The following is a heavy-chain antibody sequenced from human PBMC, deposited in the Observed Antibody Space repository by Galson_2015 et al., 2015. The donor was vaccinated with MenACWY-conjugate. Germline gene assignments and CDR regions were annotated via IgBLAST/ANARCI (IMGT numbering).Heavy chain of an antibody. CDR2: IHPGDSDT. J-gene: IGHJ5*02. Sequence: SLPLSCPASGSLFSLYWIGWVRQMPGKGLEWMGIIHPGDSDTRYSPSFQGQVTISADKSISTAYLQWSSLKASDTAMYYWARVNRFCSGVSCPINWSDTWGQGTLVTVSS. CDR3: ARVNRFCSGVSCPINWSDT. CDR1: GSLFSLYW. D-gene: IGHD2-15*01. V-gene: IGHV5-51*01.